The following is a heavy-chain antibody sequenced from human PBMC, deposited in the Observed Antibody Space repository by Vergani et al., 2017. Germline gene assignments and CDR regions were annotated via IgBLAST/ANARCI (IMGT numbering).Heavy chain of an antibody. J-gene: IGHJ5*02. Sequence: QVQLQESGPGLVKPSETLSLTCTVSGGSISSYYWSWIRQPPGKGLEWIGYIYYSGSTNYNPPLKSRVTISVDTSKNQFSLKLSSVTAADTAVYYCVRDSWRSDLRGVYWFDTWGQGTLVSVSS. CDR3: VRDSWRSDLRGVYWFDT. CDR2: IYYSGST. CDR1: GGSISSYY. D-gene: IGHD3-10*01. V-gene: IGHV4-59*01.